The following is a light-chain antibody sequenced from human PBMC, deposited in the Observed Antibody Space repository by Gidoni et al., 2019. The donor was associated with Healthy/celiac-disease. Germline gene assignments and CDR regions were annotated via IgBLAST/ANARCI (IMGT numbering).Light chain of an antibody. CDR3: QQRSNFT. CDR2: DAS. V-gene: IGKV3-11*01. J-gene: IGKJ4*01. CDR1: QSVSSY. Sequence: EIVLTQSPAPLSLSPGERATLSCRASQSVSSYLAWYQQKPGQAPRLLIYDASNRATGIPARFSGSGSGTDFTLTISSLEPEDFAVYYCQQRSNFTFGGGTKVEIK.